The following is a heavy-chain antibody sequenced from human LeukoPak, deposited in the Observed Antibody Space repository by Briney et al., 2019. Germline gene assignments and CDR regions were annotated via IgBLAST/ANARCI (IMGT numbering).Heavy chain of an antibody. Sequence: SETLSLTCTVSGGSISSSSYYWGWIRQPPGKGPEWIGSIYSSGSTYYNPSLKSRVIILFDTAKNHFSLNLSSVTAADTAVYYCARGSHPYYYDSSGYPFDAFDIWGQGTMVTVSS. V-gene: IGHV4-39*07. D-gene: IGHD3-22*01. CDR1: GGSISSSSYY. CDR2: IYSSGST. CDR3: ARGSHPYYYDSSGYPFDAFDI. J-gene: IGHJ3*02.